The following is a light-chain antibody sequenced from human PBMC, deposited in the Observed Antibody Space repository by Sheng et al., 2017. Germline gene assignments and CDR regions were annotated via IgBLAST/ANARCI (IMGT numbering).Light chain of an antibody. CDR3: QQYYSTNS. CDR2: GVS. Sequence: DIQVTQSPSSLSASVGDRVTITCRASEGLGYALAWYQQKPGEAPKLLVNGVSRLESGVPSRFSGSRSGTDYTLTISSLQPEDFATYYCQQYYSTNSFGQGTKVGNQT. CDR1: EGLGYA. V-gene: IGKV1-NL1*01. J-gene: IGKJ2*03.